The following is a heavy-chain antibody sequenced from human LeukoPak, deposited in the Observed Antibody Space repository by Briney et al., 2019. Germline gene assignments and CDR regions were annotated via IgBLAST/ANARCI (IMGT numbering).Heavy chain of an antibody. V-gene: IGHV4-38-2*02. Sequence: SETLSLTCAVSGYSISSGYYWGWIRQPPGKGLQWIGSIFQRGYSYYNPSLKSRVTISVDTSKNQFSLKLSSVAAADTAVYYCARDKAVAGTGFDYWGQGTLVTVSS. D-gene: IGHD6-19*01. CDR3: ARDKAVAGTGFDY. CDR2: IFQRGYS. J-gene: IGHJ4*02. CDR1: GYSISSGYY.